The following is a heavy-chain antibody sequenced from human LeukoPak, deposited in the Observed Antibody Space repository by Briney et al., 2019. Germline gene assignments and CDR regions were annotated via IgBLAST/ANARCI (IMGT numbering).Heavy chain of an antibody. V-gene: IGHV4-39*01. D-gene: IGHD1-1*01. CDR2: IYYSGST. J-gene: IGHJ4*02. Sequence: PSETLSLTCTVSGGSISSSSYYWGWIRQPPGKGLEWIGSIYYSGSTYYNLSLKSRVTISVDTSKNQFSLKLSSVTAPDTAVYYCARHEDRNWYFDHWGQGTLVTVSS. CDR3: ARHEDRNWYFDH. CDR1: GGSISSSSYY.